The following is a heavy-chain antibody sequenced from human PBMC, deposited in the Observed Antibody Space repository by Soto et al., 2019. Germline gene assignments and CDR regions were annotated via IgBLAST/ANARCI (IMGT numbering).Heavy chain of an antibody. Sequence: GGSLRLSCAASGFTFSSYGMHWARQAPGKGLEWVAVIWYDGSNKYYADSVKGRFTISRDNSKNTLYLQMNSLRAEDTAVYYCARAGYYYGSGSYYNPNYYYYGMDVWGQGTTVTVSS. CDR1: GFTFSSYG. V-gene: IGHV3-33*01. D-gene: IGHD3-10*01. CDR3: ARAGYYYGSGSYYNPNYYYYGMDV. CDR2: IWYDGSNK. J-gene: IGHJ6*02.